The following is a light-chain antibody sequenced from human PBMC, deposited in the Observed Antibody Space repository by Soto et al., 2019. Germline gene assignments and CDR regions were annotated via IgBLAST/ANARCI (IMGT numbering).Light chain of an antibody. J-gene: IGKJ2*01. CDR3: QQYYSTPPF. CDR2: WAS. V-gene: IGKV4-1*01. CDR1: QSVLYSSNNKNY. Sequence: DIVMTQSPDSLAVSLGERATINCKSSQSVLYSSNNKNYLAWYQQKPGQPPKLLIYWASTRESGVPDRFSGSGSGTDFTLTISSLQAEDVAAYYCQQYYSTPPFFGQGTKLEIK.